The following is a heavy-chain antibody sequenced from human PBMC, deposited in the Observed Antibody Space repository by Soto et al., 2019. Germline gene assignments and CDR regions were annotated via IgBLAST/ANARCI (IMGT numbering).Heavy chain of an antibody. Sequence: GESMKISCKGSGYSFNNYRVGWVRQMPGKGLEWMGIIYPGDSDARYSPSFQGQVTISADKSISSAHLQWSSLKASDTAMYYCARDSGYSYAPIAFWGKGTLVPVSS. D-gene: IGHD5-18*01. CDR3: ARDSGYSYAPIAF. CDR1: GYSFNNYR. J-gene: IGHJ4*02. CDR2: IYPGDSDA. V-gene: IGHV5-51*01.